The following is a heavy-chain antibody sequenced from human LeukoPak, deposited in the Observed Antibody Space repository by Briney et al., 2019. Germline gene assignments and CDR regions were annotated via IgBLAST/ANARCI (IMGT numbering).Heavy chain of an antibody. CDR3: ARGRQQLGYFQH. CDR2: IYYSGST. D-gene: IGHD6-13*01. CDR1: GGFISSSSYY. J-gene: IGHJ1*01. Sequence: SAALFLHCTVSGGFISSSSYYWGRVRQPPGEGLEWIGSIYYSGSTYYNPSLKSRVTISVDTSKNQFSLRLSSVTAADTAVYYCARGRQQLGYFQHWGQGTLVTVSS. V-gene: IGHV4-39*02.